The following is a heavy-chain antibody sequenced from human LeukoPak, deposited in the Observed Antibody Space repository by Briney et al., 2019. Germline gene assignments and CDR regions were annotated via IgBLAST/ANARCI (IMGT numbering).Heavy chain of an antibody. J-gene: IGHJ1*01. CDR2: ITGTGGTT. CDR3: AKGPYSDSSEWFQS. CDR1: XFLHCSYP. D-gene: IGHD6-13*01. V-gene: IGHV3-23*01. Sequence: GGSLRLSCAASXFLHCSYPKGCPPEAPGKALECLLSITGTGGTTSYEASVKGRFTISSNNSRNTLLLQMNSLRAEATAVYFWAKGPYSDSSEWFQSWGQGTLVTVSS.